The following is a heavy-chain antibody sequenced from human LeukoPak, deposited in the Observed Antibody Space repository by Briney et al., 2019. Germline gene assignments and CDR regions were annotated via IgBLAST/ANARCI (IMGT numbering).Heavy chain of an antibody. CDR2: IRYDGSNK. D-gene: IGHD6-19*01. CDR3: AKDLRQWLAIDAFDI. Sequence: GGSLRLSCAASGFTFSSYGMHWVRQTPGKGLEWVAFIRYDGSNKYYADSVKGRFTISRDNSKNTLYLQMNSLRAEDTAVYYCAKDLRQWLAIDAFDIWGQGTLVTVSS. V-gene: IGHV3-30*02. CDR1: GFTFSSYG. J-gene: IGHJ3*02.